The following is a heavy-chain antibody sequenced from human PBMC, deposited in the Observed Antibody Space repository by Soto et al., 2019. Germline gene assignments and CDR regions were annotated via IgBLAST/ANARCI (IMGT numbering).Heavy chain of an antibody. CDR2: INTDGSVA. CDR3: VRDMPLWPLHS. D-gene: IGHD2-2*01. CDR1: GLTFRSYW. J-gene: IGHJ4*02. V-gene: IGHV3-74*03. Sequence: EVQLVESGGGLVQPGESLRLSCAASGLTFRSYWMHWVRQAPGKGLVWVSRINTDGSVAMYVDSVKGRFTISRDTAKNALYLHMNSLRAEDTAVYYCVRDMPLWPLHSWGQGTLVTVAS.